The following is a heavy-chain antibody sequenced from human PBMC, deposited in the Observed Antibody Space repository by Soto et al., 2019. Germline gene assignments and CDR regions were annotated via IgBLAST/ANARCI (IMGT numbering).Heavy chain of an antibody. CDR1: GFTFGSYG. V-gene: IGHV3-30*03. J-gene: IGHJ4*02. Sequence: PGGSLRLSCAASGFTFGSYGMHWVRQAPGKGLEWVAVISYDGSNKYYADSVKGRFTISRDNSKNALYLQMNSLRAEDTAVYYCGTQGGVEIANIHGGNFDYWGQGTLVTVSS. CDR3: GTQGGVEIANIHGGNFDY. D-gene: IGHD1-26*01. CDR2: ISYDGSNK.